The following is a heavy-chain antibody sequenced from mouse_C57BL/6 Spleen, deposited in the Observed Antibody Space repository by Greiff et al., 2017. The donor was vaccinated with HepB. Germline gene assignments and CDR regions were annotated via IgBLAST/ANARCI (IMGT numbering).Heavy chain of an antibody. Sequence: VQLQQSGAELARPGASVKLSCKASGYTFTSYGISWVKQRTGQGLEWIGEIYPRSGNTYYNEKFKGKATLTADKSSSTAYMELRSLTSEDSAVYFCARRTTGYYFDYWGQGPLSQSPQ. CDR3: ARRTTGYYFDY. V-gene: IGHV1-81*01. D-gene: IGHD1-1*01. CDR2: IYPRSGNT. CDR1: GYTFTSYG. J-gene: IGHJ2*01.